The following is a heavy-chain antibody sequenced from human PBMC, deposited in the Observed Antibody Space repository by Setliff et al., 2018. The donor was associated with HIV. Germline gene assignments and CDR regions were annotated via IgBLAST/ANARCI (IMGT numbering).Heavy chain of an antibody. Sequence: SETLSLTCTVPGGSISSYYWNWIRQPPGKGLEWIGSIYYSGSTNYNPSLKSRVTISVDTSKNQFSLKLSSVTAADTAVYYCARDSHYDYVWGSYPTPWGQGTLVTVSS. V-gene: IGHV4-59*01. J-gene: IGHJ5*02. D-gene: IGHD3-16*02. CDR1: GGSISSYY. CDR2: IYYSGST. CDR3: ARDSHYDYVWGSYPTP.